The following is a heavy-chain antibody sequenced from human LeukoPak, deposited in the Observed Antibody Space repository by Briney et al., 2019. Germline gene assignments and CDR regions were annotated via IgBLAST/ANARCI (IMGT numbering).Heavy chain of an antibody. CDR2: MYSGDTT. CDR3: AREFSYGYGGFDC. Sequence: GGSLRLSCAASGFTVSSNYMNWVREAPGKGLEWVSVMYSGDTTYYADSVKGRFTISRDNSKNTVHLQMNNLRPEDTAVYYCAREFSYGYGGFDCWGQGTLVTVSS. D-gene: IGHD5-18*01. CDR1: GFTVSSNY. V-gene: IGHV3-66*01. J-gene: IGHJ4*02.